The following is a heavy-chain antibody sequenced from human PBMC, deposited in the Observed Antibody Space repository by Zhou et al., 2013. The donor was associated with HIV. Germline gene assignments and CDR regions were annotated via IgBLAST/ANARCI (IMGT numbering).Heavy chain of an antibody. CDR3: ARVPAVATTALYFDY. J-gene: IGHJ4*02. CDR2: INPNSGGT. V-gene: IGHV1-2*02. D-gene: IGHD5-12*01. CDR1: GYTFTGYY. Sequence: QVHLVQSGAEVKKPGASVKVSCKASGYTFTGYYMHWVRQAPGQGLEWMGWINPNSGGTNYAQKFQGRVTMTRDTSISTAYMELSRLRSDDTAVYYCARVPAVATTALYFDYWGQGTLVTVSS.